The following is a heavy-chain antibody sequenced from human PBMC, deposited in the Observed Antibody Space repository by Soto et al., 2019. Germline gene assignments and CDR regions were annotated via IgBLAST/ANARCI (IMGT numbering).Heavy chain of an antibody. Sequence: GESLKISCKGSGYSFTIYWIGWVRQMPGKGLEWMGIIYPGDSDTRYSPSFQGQVTISADKSISTAYLQWSSLKASDTAMYYCAXLGLVVVTAIPMYYGMDVWGQGTTVTVSS. CDR3: AXLGLVVVTAIPMYYGMDV. V-gene: IGHV5-51*01. CDR2: IYPGDSDT. CDR1: GYSFTIYW. D-gene: IGHD2-21*02. J-gene: IGHJ6*02.